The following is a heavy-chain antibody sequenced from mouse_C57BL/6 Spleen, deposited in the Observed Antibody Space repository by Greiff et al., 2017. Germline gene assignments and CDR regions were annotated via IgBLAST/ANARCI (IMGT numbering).Heavy chain of an antibody. Sequence: EVKVVESGGGLVQPGGSLSLSCAASGFTFTDYYMSWVRQPPGKALEWLGFIRNKANGYTTEYSASVKGRFTISRDNSQSILFLKMNALRAEDIATYNCAIVDYYGSSHWYFDVWGTGTTVTVSS. J-gene: IGHJ1*03. V-gene: IGHV7-3*01. CDR1: GFTFTDYY. D-gene: IGHD1-1*01. CDR3: AIVDYYGSSHWYFDV. CDR2: IRNKANGYTT.